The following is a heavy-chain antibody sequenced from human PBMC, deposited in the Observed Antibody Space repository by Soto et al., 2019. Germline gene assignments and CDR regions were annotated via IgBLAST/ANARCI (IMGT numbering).Heavy chain of an antibody. D-gene: IGHD3-3*01. J-gene: IGHJ4*02. V-gene: IGHV4-61*01. CDR2: IYYSGST. Sequence: SETLSLTCTVSGGYVSSGSYYWSWIRQPPGKGLEWIGYIYYSGSTNYNPSLKSRVTISVDTSKNQFSLKLSSVTAADTAVYYCAGLRFLEWLSYDYWGQGTLVTVSS. CDR1: GGYVSSGSYY. CDR3: AGLRFLEWLSYDY.